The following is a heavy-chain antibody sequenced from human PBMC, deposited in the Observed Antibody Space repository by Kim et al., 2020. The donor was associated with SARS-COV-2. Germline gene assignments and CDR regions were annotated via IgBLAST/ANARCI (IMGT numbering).Heavy chain of an antibody. CDR1: GGSVSSGSYY. D-gene: IGHD3-10*01. CDR3: ARFGDEGAHDY. V-gene: IGHV4-61*01. J-gene: IGHJ4*02. CDR2: IYYSGST. Sequence: SETLSLTCTVSGGSVSSGSYYWSWIRQPPGKGLEWIGYIYYSGSTNYNPSLKSRVTISVDTSKNQFSLKLSSVTAADTAVYYCARFGDEGAHDYWGQGTLVTVSS.